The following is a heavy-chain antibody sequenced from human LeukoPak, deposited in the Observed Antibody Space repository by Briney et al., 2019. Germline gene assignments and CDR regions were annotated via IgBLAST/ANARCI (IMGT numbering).Heavy chain of an antibody. V-gene: IGHV3-23*01. Sequence: GGSLRLSCAASGFTFSSYAMSWVRQAPGKGLEWVSAISGSGGSTYYADSVKGRFTISRDNSKNTLYLQMNSLRAEDTAVYYCAKEPMGRYCSGGSCYPDWGQGTLVTVSS. D-gene: IGHD2-15*01. CDR2: ISGSGGST. J-gene: IGHJ4*02. CDR3: AKEPMGRYCSGGSCYPD. CDR1: GFTFSSYA.